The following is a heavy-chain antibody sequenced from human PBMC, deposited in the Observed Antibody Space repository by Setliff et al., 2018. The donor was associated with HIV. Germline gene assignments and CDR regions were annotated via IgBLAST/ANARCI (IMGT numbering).Heavy chain of an antibody. Sequence: SETLSLTCTVSGDSITGGEYYWSWIRQHPEKGLEFIGYIYFSGSTYYNPSLKSRITISLDRSKNQFSLRMTSVTAADTAVYYCARDFFVVWGQGPGSPSPQ. D-gene: IGHD3-16*02. V-gene: IGHV4-31*03. J-gene: IGHJ1*01. CDR2: IYFSGST. CDR1: GDSITGGEYY. CDR3: ARDFFVV.